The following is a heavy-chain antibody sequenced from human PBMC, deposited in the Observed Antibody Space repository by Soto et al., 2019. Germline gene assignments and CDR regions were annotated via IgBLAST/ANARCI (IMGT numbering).Heavy chain of an antibody. CDR1: GFTFISYS. CDR2: ISSSSSYI. J-gene: IGHJ3*02. V-gene: IGHV3-21*01. Sequence: EVQLVESGGGLVKPGGSLRLSCAASGFTFISYSMNCVRQAPGNGLEWVSSISSSSSYIYYADSVKGRFTISRDNAKKSLYLQMTSLRAEDTAVYYCARERRGVNTTGAFDIWGQWTMVTVSS. D-gene: IGHD1-1*01. CDR3: ARERRGVNTTGAFDI.